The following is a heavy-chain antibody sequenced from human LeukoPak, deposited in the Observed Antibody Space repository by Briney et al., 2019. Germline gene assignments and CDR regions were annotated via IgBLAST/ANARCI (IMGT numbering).Heavy chain of an antibody. Sequence: PSEPLSLTCTVSDASIRTNTYYWGWIRQPPGKGLEWIGSIYYSGSTYYTLSLKSRVTISVDTSKKQFSLKLSSVTAADTAVYYCERLSPFGYYDSSGYPFDYWGQGTLVTVSS. D-gene: IGHD3-22*01. CDR3: ERLSPFGYYDSSGYPFDY. V-gene: IGHV4-39*01. CDR2: IYYSGST. CDR1: DASIRTNTYY. J-gene: IGHJ4*02.